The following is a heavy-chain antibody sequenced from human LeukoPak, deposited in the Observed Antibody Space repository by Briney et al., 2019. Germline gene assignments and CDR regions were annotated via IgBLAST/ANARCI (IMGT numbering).Heavy chain of an antibody. CDR3: AKVRVGYSYGSEAGFFDY. D-gene: IGHD5-18*01. CDR2: ISYDGSNK. CDR1: GFTFSSYG. Sequence: GGSLSLSCAASGFTFSSYGMHWVRQAPGKGLEWVAVISYDGSNKYYADSVKGRFTISRDNSKNTLYLQMNSLRAEDTAVYYCAKVRVGYSYGSEAGFFDYWGQGTLVTVSS. V-gene: IGHV3-30*18. J-gene: IGHJ4*02.